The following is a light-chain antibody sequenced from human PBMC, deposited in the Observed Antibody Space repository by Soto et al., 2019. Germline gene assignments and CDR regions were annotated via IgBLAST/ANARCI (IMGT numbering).Light chain of an antibody. CDR1: QDLSNY. CDR2: DAS. Sequence: DIQMTQSPSSLSASVGDRVTINCQASQDLSNYLNWYQQKPGKAPKLLIFDASNVETGVPSRFSGSGSGTDFTFTIHSLQPEDAATYYCQQYEDLPLTFGGGTKVGIK. CDR3: QQYEDLPLT. V-gene: IGKV1-33*01. J-gene: IGKJ4*01.